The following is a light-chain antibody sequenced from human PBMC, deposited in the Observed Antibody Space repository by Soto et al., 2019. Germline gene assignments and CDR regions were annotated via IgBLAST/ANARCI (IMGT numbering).Light chain of an antibody. Sequence: SALTQPRSVSGSPGQSVTISCTGTSSDFGGYNYVSWYQHHPGKAPKLMIYDVSERPSGVPDRFSGSKSGNTASLTISGLQAEDEVDYYCCSYAGNVYVCGTGTKVTVL. CDR1: SSDFGGYNY. CDR2: DVS. J-gene: IGLJ1*01. CDR3: CSYAGNVYV. V-gene: IGLV2-11*01.